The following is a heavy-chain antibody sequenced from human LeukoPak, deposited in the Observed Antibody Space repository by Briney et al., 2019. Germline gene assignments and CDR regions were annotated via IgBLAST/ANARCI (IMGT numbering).Heavy chain of an antibody. CDR3: ARDYYNDYEDTFDI. CDR1: GYSFASYG. CDR2: VSGYDGRT. Sequence: AASVKVSCKASGYSFASYGISWVRQAPGQGLKWMGWVSGYDGRTNYAQNLKGRVTVTAETSTSTVYMEPRSLRSDDTAIYYCARDYYNDYEDTFDIWGQGTMVTVSS. V-gene: IGHV1-18*01. D-gene: IGHD4-11*01. J-gene: IGHJ3*02.